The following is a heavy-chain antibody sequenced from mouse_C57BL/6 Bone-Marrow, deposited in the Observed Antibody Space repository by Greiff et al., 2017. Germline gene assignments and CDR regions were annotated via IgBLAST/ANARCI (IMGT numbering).Heavy chain of an antibody. Sequence: EVQLQQSGPELVKPGASVKISCKASGYTFTDYYMNWVKQSPGQSLEWIGDINPNNGGTSYNQKFKGKATLTVDKSSSTAYMELRSLTSEDSAVYYCARGNGYDLDYWGQGTTPTVSA. V-gene: IGHV1-26*01. CDR1: GYTFTDYY. D-gene: IGHD2-2*01. J-gene: IGHJ2*01. CDR3: ARGNGYDLDY. CDR2: INPNNGGT.